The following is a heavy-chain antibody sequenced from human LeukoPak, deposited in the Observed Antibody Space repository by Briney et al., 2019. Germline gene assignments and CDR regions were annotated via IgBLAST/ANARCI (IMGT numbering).Heavy chain of an antibody. D-gene: IGHD2-15*01. CDR1: GFSFSSYW. CDR3: LTDRVGYCSPTACFEFDY. CDR2: IKQDGSEK. J-gene: IGHJ4*02. Sequence: GGSLRLSCAASGFSFSSYWMTWVRQAPGKGLEWVANIKQDGSEKNYVDSVRGRFTISRDNAKNSLYLQMSSLRAEDTAVYFCLTDRVGYCSPTACFEFDYWGQGTLVTVSS. V-gene: IGHV3-7*05.